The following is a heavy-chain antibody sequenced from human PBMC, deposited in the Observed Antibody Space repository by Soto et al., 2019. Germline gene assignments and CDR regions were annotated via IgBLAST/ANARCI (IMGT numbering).Heavy chain of an antibody. Sequence: FKTSETLSLTCAVYGGSFSDYWWSWIRQPPGMGLEWIGEIYHRGSPNYNPSLESRVTMSVDASKNQISLKLSSVTAADTAVYYCARGRDYTWTFGGPGTLVTVSS. J-gene: IGHJ4*02. V-gene: IGHV4-34*01. D-gene: IGHD3-16*01. CDR2: IYHRGSP. CDR1: GGSFSDYW. CDR3: ARGRDYTWTF.